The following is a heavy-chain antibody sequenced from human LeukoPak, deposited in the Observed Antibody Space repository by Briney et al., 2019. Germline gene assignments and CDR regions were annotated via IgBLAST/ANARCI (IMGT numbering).Heavy chain of an antibody. CDR2: INLGDSDT. V-gene: IGHV5-51*01. D-gene: IGHD1-26*01. J-gene: IGHJ5*02. Sequence: GESLKMSCEVAGHRFTNHWIGWVRQLPGKGLGWMGIINLGDSDTKYSPSFQGQVTISLDKSISTAYLQWRSLKASDTAMYYCARRPYSGSPNWFDPWGQGTLVTVSS. CDR1: GHRFTNHW. CDR3: ARRPYSGSPNWFDP.